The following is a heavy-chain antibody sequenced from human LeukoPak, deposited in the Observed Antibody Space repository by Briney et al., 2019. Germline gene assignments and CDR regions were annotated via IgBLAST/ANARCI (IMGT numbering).Heavy chain of an antibody. J-gene: IGHJ6*03. D-gene: IGHD2-2*02. CDR1: GFTFSSYG. CDR2: ISYDGSNK. V-gene: IGHV3-30*19. Sequence: PGGSLRLSCAASGFTFSSYGMHWVRQAPGKGLEWVAVISYDGSNKYYADSVKGRFTISRDNSKNTLYLQMNSLRAEDTAVYYCARDSIVVVPAAIHDYYYYMDVWGKGTTVTVSS. CDR3: ARDSIVVVPAAIHDYYYYMDV.